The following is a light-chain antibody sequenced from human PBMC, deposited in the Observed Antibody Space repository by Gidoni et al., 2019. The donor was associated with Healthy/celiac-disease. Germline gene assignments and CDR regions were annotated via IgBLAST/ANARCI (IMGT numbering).Light chain of an antibody. CDR3: LQDYNYPWT. CDR2: AAS. Sequence: AIQMTQSPTSLSASVGDRVTITCRASQGIRNDLGWYQQKPGKAPKLLIYAASSLQSGVPSRFSGSRSGTDFTLTISSLQPEDFATYYCLQDYNYPWTFXXXTKVEIK. V-gene: IGKV1-6*01. J-gene: IGKJ1*01. CDR1: QGIRND.